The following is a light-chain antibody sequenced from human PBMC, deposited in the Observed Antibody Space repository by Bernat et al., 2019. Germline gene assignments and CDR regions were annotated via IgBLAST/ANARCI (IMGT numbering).Light chain of an antibody. J-gene: IGLJ1*01. V-gene: IGLV2-23*02. CDR1: ASDVGNYDL. Sequence: QSALTQPASVSGSPGQSITISCTGTASDVGNYDLVSWYQQHPGKAPKIMIYEVSKRPSGVSNRFSGSKSGNTASLTISGLQAEDEADYYCCSYEVSGDVFGTGTKVIVL. CDR3: CSYEVSGDV. CDR2: EVS.